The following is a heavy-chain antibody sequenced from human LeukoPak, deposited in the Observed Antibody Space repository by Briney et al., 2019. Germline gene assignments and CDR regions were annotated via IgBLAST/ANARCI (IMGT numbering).Heavy chain of an antibody. D-gene: IGHD3-22*01. V-gene: IGHV4-38-2*02. CDR2: FYHGGST. J-gene: IGHJ5*02. CDR1: GYSISTGYY. CDR3: ARVGSGYSPPNWFDP. Sequence: SETLSLTCTVSGYSISTGYYWDWIRQPPGKGLEWIGTFYHGGSTYYNPSLKSRVTISVDTSKNQFSLKLSSVTAADTAVYYCARVGSGYSPPNWFDPWGQGTLVTVSS.